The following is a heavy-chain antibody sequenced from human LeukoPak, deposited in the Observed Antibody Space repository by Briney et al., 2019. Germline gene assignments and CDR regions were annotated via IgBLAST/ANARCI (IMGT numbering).Heavy chain of an antibody. CDR2: IVWDGEST. CDR3: AKDGSRGYSSTGYYMDA. V-gene: IGHV3-43D*04. Sequence: PGGPLRLSCAASGFIFDDYAMHWVRQAPGKGLEWVALIVWDGESTYYAASVRGRFIISRDNSDNSLYLQMNNLKAEDTAIYYCAKDGSRGYSSTGYYMDAWGKGTTVIVSS. CDR1: GFIFDDYA. D-gene: IGHD6-19*01. J-gene: IGHJ6*03.